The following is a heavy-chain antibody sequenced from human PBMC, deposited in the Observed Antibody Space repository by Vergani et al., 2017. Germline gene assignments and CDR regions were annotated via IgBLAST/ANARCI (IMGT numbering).Heavy chain of an antibody. J-gene: IGHJ6*03. CDR1: GGSFTSYH. Sequence: QVQLQQWGGGLLKPSETLSLTCVVNGGSFTSYHWTWIRQSPGEGLEWVGDIDHTGRPDYNPSLKSRLTMSVDKSRNQFSLTLTSLTATDTAIYFCASANTETNGHLYDYYYRDDGAQGTAVTVS. CDR3: ASANTETNGHLYDYYYRDD. CDR2: IDHTGRP. D-gene: IGHD4-11*01. V-gene: IGHV4-34*01.